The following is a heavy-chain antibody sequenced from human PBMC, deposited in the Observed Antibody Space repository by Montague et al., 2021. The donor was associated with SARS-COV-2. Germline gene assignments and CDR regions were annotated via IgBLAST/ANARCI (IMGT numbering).Heavy chain of an antibody. J-gene: IGHJ6*02. Sequence: TLSLTCTVSGGSIRSDGFYWNWIRQPAGKGLGWIGRIDASGTTNYKPSLKSRVIISLDRSKNQFSLKLSPVIAADTAVYYCARSAFRYFDRPGMDVWGQGTTVTVSS. D-gene: IGHD3-9*01. CDR2: IDASGTT. CDR3: ARSAFRYFDRPGMDV. V-gene: IGHV4-61*02. CDR1: GGSIRSDGFY.